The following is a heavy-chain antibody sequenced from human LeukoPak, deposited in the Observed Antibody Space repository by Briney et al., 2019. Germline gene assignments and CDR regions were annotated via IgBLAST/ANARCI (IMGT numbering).Heavy chain of an antibody. V-gene: IGHV3-30-3*01. CDR1: GFTFNHFA. Sequence: GGSLRLSCAASGFTFNHFAMHWVRQAPGKGLEWVAVISYDGNNKYHADSVKGRLTISRGNSKNTLYLQMNSLRGDDTAMYYCARDLETLAARNELIWSNWIDPWGQGTLVTVSS. J-gene: IGHJ5*02. CDR3: ARDLETLAARNELIWSNWIDP. D-gene: IGHD6-6*01. CDR2: ISYDGNNK.